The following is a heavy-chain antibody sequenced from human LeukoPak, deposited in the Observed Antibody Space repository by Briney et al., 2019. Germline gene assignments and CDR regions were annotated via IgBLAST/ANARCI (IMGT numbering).Heavy chain of an antibody. Sequence: GASVTVSCKASGYTVTSYGISWVRQAPGQGREWMGWISAYNGNTNYAQKLQGRVTMTTDTSTSTAYMELRSLRSDDTAVYYCARDRTGGSSWWVFWGQGTLVTVSS. CDR2: ISAYNGNT. CDR1: GYTVTSYG. D-gene: IGHD6-13*01. V-gene: IGHV1-18*01. J-gene: IGHJ4*02. CDR3: ARDRTGGSSWWVF.